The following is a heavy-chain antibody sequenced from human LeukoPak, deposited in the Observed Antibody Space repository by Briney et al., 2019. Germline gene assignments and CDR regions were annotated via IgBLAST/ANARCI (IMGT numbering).Heavy chain of an antibody. CDR1: GYTFTAYY. D-gene: IGHD1-20*01. V-gene: IGHV1-2*02. CDR2: IDPNSGST. Sequence: ASVKVSCKASGYTFTAYYMHWVRQAPGQGLEWMGWIDPNSGSTDSAQKFQGRVTVTRDTSINTVYMELSRLTSDDTAVYYCARGRASLTAWFVPWGQGTLVTVSS. CDR3: ARGRASLTAWFVP. J-gene: IGHJ5*02.